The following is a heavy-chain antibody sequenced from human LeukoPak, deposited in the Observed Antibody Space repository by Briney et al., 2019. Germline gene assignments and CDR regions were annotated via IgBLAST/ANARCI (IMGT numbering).Heavy chain of an antibody. V-gene: IGHV3-53*01. J-gene: IGHJ4*02. CDR3: ARRHYYGSGSSTGY. D-gene: IGHD3-10*01. CDR2: IYSSGST. Sequence: GGSLRLSCAASGLTVSHNYMSWVRQAPGKGLEWVSVIYSSGSTYYADSVKGRFTISRDNSKNTLYLQMNSLRAEDTAVYNCARRHYYGSGSSTGYWGQGTLVTVSS. CDR1: GLTVSHNY.